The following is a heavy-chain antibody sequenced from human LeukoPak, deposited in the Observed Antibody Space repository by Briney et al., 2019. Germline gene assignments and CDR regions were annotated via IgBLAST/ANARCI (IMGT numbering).Heavy chain of an antibody. CDR2: INSDGSST. D-gene: IGHD4-17*01. CDR1: GFTFSSYW. Sequence: GGSLRLSCAASGFTFSSYWMHWVRQAPGKGLVWVSRINSDGSSTSYADSVKGRFTISRDNSKNTLYLQMNSLRAEDTAVYYCAKDLSYGDLLDYWGQGTLVTVSS. V-gene: IGHV3-74*01. CDR3: AKDLSYGDLLDY. J-gene: IGHJ4*02.